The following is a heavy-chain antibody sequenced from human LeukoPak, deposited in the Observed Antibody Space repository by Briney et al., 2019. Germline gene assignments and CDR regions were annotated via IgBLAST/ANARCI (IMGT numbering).Heavy chain of an antibody. Sequence: SETLSLTCTVSGGSIGSYYWTWIRQSPLKGLEWIGYIHYSGSTNYIPSLKSRLTQSVDTSKNQFSLKLSSVTAADTAVYYCARDGSSGIDYWGQGTLVTVSS. D-gene: IGHD3-10*01. CDR1: GGSIGSYY. V-gene: IGHV4-59*01. CDR3: ARDGSSGIDY. J-gene: IGHJ4*02. CDR2: IHYSGST.